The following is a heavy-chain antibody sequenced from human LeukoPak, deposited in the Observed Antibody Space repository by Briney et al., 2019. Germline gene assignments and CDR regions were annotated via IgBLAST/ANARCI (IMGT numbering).Heavy chain of an antibody. J-gene: IGHJ4*02. D-gene: IGHD4-11*01. CDR1: GFTFSDYY. CDR3: ARDLWVTRDYFDY. CDR2: ISSSSSYT. V-gene: IGHV3-11*06. Sequence: GGSLRLSCAASGFTFSDYYMSWIRQAPGKGLEWVSHISSSSSYTNYADSVKGRFTISRDNAKNSLYLQMNSLRAEDTAVYYCARDLWVTRDYFDYWGQGTLVTVSS.